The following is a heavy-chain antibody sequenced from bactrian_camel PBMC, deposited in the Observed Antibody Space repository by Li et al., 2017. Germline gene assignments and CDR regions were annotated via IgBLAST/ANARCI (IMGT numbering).Heavy chain of an antibody. V-gene: IGHV3S63*01. Sequence: HVQLVESGGGSVQAGGSLRLSCGASGYPYFDRCMGYFRQAPGKEREGVAFIDYYGDTVTANSVKDRFTISREKLEDILYLQMDSLKPEDSAMYYCAAELLGVGWTTAISNCEFGSRGQGTQVTVS. J-gene: IGHJ6*01. CDR1: GYPYFDRC. D-gene: IGHD5*01. CDR3: AAELLGVGWTTAISNCEFGS. CDR2: IDYYGDT.